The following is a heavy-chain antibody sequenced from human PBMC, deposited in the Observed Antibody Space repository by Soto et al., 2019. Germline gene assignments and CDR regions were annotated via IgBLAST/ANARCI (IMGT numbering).Heavy chain of an antibody. Sequence: QVQLVQSGAEVKKPGASVKVSCKASGYTFSSYGISWVRQAPGQGLQWVGGISAYNGNTNYAQKLQGRVTMTRDTSTTTAYMELRSLRSDDTAVYYCARSLGSSSWYDYWGQGTLVTVSS. CDR2: ISAYNGNT. J-gene: IGHJ4*02. CDR1: GYTFSSYG. D-gene: IGHD6-13*01. V-gene: IGHV1-18*01. CDR3: ARSLGSSSWYDY.